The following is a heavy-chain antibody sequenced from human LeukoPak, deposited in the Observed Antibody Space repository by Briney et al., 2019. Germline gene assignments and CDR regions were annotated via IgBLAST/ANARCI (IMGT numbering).Heavy chain of an antibody. CDR3: ARAAAGGDDPFDV. Sequence: GASVKVSCKASGYTFKNYDTNWVRQAPGQGLEWMAWMNPNNDNAGSAQKFQGRVTMTRDTSINTAYMELSSLRSDDTGVYYCARAAAGGDDPFDVWGQGSLIIVSS. V-gene: IGHV1-8*01. CDR1: GYTFKNYD. D-gene: IGHD6-25*01. CDR2: MNPNNDNA. J-gene: IGHJ3*01.